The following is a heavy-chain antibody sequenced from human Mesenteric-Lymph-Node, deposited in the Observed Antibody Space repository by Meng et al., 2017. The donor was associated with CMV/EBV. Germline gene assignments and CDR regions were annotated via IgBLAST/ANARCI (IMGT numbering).Heavy chain of an antibody. V-gene: IGHV3-7*01. CDR2: IKQDGSEK. J-gene: IGHJ4*02. Sequence: GESLKISCAASGFTFSSYWMSWVRQAPGKGLEWVANIKQDGSEKYYVDSVKGRFTISRDNAKNTLYVQMNSLRAEDTAVYYCARLSPSGHYNFDYWGQGTLVTVSS. D-gene: IGHD3-3*01. CDR1: GFTFSSYW. CDR3: ARLSPSGHYNFDY.